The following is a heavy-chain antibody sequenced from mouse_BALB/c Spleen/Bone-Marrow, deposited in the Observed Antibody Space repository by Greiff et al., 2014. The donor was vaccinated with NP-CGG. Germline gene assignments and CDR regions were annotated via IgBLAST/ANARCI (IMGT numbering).Heavy chain of an antibody. J-gene: IGHJ2*01. V-gene: IGHV1S81*02. CDR3: ARGRTCAFDY. CDR2: INPSNGGT. Sequence: QVQLQQSGAELVKPGASVKLSCKASGYTFTSYYMYWVKQRPGQGLEWIGEINPSNGGTNFNEKFKSRATVTVDKSSSTAYMQLSSLTTEDSAVYYGARGRTCAFDYWGQGTTLTVSS. CDR1: GYTFTSYY.